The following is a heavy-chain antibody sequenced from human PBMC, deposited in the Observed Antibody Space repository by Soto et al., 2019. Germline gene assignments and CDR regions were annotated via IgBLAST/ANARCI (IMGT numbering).Heavy chain of an antibody. V-gene: IGHV1-18*01. D-gene: IGHD3-9*01. CDR2: ISPYNDNT. CDR1: GYTFTDYG. Sequence: ASVKVSCKASGYTFTDYGINWVRQAPGQGLEWMGWISPYNDNTNYAQKFQDRVTMTTDTSTRTAYLELRSLRSDDTAVYYCARADAVITINFDYWGQGPLVTVSS. CDR3: ARADAVITINFDY. J-gene: IGHJ4*02.